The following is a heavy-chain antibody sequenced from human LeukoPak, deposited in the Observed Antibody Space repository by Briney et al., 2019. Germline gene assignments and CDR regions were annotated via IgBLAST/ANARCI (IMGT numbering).Heavy chain of an antibody. CDR2: ISWNSGSI. Sequence: GGSLRLSCAASGFTFDDYAMHWVRQAPGKGLEWVSGISWNSGSIGYVDSVKGRFTISRDNAKNSLYLQMNSLRAEDTAVYYCARDQGYDSRGYYYPYHFDCWGQGTLVTVSS. CDR3: ARDQGYDSRGYYYPYHFDC. CDR1: GFTFDDYA. J-gene: IGHJ4*02. V-gene: IGHV3-9*01. D-gene: IGHD3-22*01.